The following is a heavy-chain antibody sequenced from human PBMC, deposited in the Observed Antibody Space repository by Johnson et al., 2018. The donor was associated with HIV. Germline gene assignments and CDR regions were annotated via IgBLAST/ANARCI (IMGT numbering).Heavy chain of an antibody. CDR2: IGTAGDT. D-gene: IGHD1-26*01. CDR1: GFTFSNYD. CDR3: ARSSWGGSSLGAFDI. J-gene: IGHJ3*02. Sequence: VQLVESGGGLVQPGGSLRLSCAASGFTFSNYDMHWVRQATGKGLAWVSAIGTAGDTYYPGSVKGRFTISRENAKNSLYLQMNSLRAGDTAVYYCARSSWGGSSLGAFDIWGQGTMVTVSS. V-gene: IGHV3-13*01.